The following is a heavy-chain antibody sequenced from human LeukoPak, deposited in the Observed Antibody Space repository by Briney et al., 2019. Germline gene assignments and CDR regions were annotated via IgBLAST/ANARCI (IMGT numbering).Heavy chain of an antibody. Sequence: GGSLRLSCSASGFTFSSYAMHWVRQAPGKGLEYVSAIGSNGGSTYYADSVKGSFTISRDNSKNTLYLQMSSLRAEDTAVYYCVTRQNYYGSGSSFDYWGQGTLVTVSS. CDR2: IGSNGGST. CDR3: VTRQNYYGSGSSFDY. D-gene: IGHD3-10*01. CDR1: GFTFSSYA. J-gene: IGHJ4*02. V-gene: IGHV3-64D*06.